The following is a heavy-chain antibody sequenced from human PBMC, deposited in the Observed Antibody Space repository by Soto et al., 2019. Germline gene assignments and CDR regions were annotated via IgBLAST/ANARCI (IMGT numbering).Heavy chain of an antibody. CDR2: ISYDGRNK. CDR1: GFTFSGYG. D-gene: IGHD6-19*01. CDR3: VKDGSSGWPYYYGLDV. Sequence: GGALRLSCAAPGFTFSGYGMPRCRPAPRKGLEWVAVISYDGRNKYYADSVKGRFTISRDNSKNTLYLQMSSLRAEDTAVYYCVKDGSSGWPYYYGLDVWGQGTTVTVSS. V-gene: IGHV3-30*18. J-gene: IGHJ6*02.